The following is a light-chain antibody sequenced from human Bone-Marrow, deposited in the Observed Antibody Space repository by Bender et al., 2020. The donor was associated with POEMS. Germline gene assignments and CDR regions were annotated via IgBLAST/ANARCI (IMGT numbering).Light chain of an antibody. CDR3: QAWDTSSPYV. J-gene: IGLJ1*01. CDR2: QDN. CDR1: TLGDKY. V-gene: IGLV3-1*01. Sequence: SYELTQPPSVSVSPGQTARITCSGDTLGDKYACWYQQKAGQSPVLVIFQDNKRPAGIPERFSGSNSGNTATLTITGTQAMDEANYYCQAWDTSSPYVFGTGTTVTVL.